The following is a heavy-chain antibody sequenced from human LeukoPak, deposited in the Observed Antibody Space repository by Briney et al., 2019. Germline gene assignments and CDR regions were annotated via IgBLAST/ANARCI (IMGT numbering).Heavy chain of an antibody. V-gene: IGHV4-34*01. J-gene: IGHJ5*02. CDR2: INHSGST. Sequence: SGTLSLTCAGYGWSFIGYYWSWIRQPPGKGLEWIGEINHSGSTNYNPSLKSRVTISVDTSKNQFSMKLRSVTAADTAVYYCARRGVVGATTVWFAPWGQGPLVIVSS. CDR1: GWSFIGYY. D-gene: IGHD1-26*01. CDR3: ARRGVVGATTVWFAP.